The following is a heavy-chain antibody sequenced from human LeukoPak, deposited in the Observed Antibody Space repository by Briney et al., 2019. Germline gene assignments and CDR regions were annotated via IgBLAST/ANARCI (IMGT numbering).Heavy chain of an antibody. CDR1: GGSISSYY. Sequence: SQTLSLTCTASGGSISSYYWSWIRQPPGKGLEWIGYIYYSGSTNYNPSLKSRVTISVDTSKNQFSLKLSSVTAADTAVYYCARATYSSGWYVDYWGQGTLVTVSS. CDR2: IYYSGST. V-gene: IGHV4-59*01. J-gene: IGHJ4*02. D-gene: IGHD6-19*01. CDR3: ARATYSSGWYVDY.